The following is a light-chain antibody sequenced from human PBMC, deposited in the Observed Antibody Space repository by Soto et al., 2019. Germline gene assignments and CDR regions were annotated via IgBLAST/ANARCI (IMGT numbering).Light chain of an antibody. Sequence: EIVKTQSPATLSVSPGERATLSCRASQSVNIYLAWYQQKPGQAPRLLIFGASYRATGIPARFSGSGSGTEFNLTISSLQSEDFAVYFCQQYDDWLRLTFGGGTKVEIK. J-gene: IGKJ4*01. CDR3: QQYDDWLRLT. CDR2: GAS. V-gene: IGKV3D-15*01. CDR1: QSVNIY.